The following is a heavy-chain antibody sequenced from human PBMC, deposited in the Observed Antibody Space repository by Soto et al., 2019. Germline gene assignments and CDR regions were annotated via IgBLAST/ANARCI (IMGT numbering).Heavy chain of an antibody. V-gene: IGHV3-30-3*01. CDR3: ARDRSMVVVVPGY. CDR2: ISHDGSNN. J-gene: IGHJ4*02. CDR1: GFTFSSYA. D-gene: IGHD2-2*01. Sequence: QVHLVESGGGVVQPGRSLRLSCAASGFTFSSYAMHSVRQAPGKGLEWVAHISHDGSNNYYADSVKGRFTISRDNSKNMVYLQMNSLRVDDTAVYYCARDRSMVVVVPGYWGQGTLVTVSS.